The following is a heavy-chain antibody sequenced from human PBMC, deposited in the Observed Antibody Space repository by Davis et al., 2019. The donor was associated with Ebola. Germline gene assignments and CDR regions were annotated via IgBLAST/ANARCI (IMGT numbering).Heavy chain of an antibody. J-gene: IGHJ4*02. CDR1: GGSFSGYY. V-gene: IGHV4-34*01. D-gene: IGHD2-15*01. CDR2: INHSGST. Sequence: PSETLSLTCAVYGGSFSGYYWSWIRQPPGKGLEWIGEINHSGSTNYNPSLKSRVTISVDTSKNQFSLKLSSVTAADTAVYYCARAGGSRLTFDYWGQGTLVTVSS. CDR3: ARAGGSRLTFDY.